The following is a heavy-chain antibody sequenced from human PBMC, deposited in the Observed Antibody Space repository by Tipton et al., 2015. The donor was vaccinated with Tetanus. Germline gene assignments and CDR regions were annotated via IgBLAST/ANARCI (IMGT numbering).Heavy chain of an antibody. CDR2: IYYSGST. D-gene: IGHD2-8*01. J-gene: IGHJ4*02. CDR3: ARRQTYCTNSFCPFEN. V-gene: IGHV4-39*01. Sequence: TLSLTCTVSGGSMSSSSFYWGWIRQPPGKELEWIGSIYYSGSTYYNPSLKSRVTISVDTSKNQFSLRLSSVTAADTAVYYCARRQTYCTNSFCPFENWGQGTLVTVSS. CDR1: GGSMSSSSFY.